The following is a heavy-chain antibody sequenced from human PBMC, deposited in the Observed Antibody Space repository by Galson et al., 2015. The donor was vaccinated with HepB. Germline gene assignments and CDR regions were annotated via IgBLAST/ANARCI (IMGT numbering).Heavy chain of an antibody. Sequence: SLRLSCAASGFTFSDYYMSWIRQAPGKGLKWVSYISSSSSYTNYADSVKGRFTISRDNAKNSLYLQMNSLRAEDTAVYYCARDGSSSWYRAFDIWGQGTMVTVSS. D-gene: IGHD6-13*01. CDR1: GFTFSDYY. CDR3: ARDGSSSWYRAFDI. CDR2: ISSSSSYT. V-gene: IGHV3-11*06. J-gene: IGHJ3*02.